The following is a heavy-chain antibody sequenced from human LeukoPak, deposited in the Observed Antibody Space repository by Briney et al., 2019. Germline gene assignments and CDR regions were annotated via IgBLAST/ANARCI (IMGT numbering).Heavy chain of an antibody. CDR2: IKQDGSEK. CDR1: EFTFSSYW. CDR3: ARPYNWNYDY. V-gene: IGHV3-7*01. J-gene: IGHJ4*02. Sequence: GGSLRLSCAASEFTFSSYWMSWVRQAPGKGLEWVANIKQDGSEKYYVDSVKGRFTISRDNAKNSLYLEMNSLRAEDTAVYYCARPYNWNYDYWGQGTLVTVSS. D-gene: IGHD1-7*01.